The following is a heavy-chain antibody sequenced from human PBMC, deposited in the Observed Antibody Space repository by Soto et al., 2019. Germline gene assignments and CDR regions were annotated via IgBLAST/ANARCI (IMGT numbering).Heavy chain of an antibody. V-gene: IGHV1-69*06. J-gene: IGHJ5*02. CDR3: ASGEHNWFDP. CDR2: IIPIFGTA. Sequence: QVQLVQSGAEVKKPGSSVKVSCKVSGGTFSSYVVRWVRQAPGQGLEWVGGIIPIFGTANYAQKFQGRVTITADKSTSTVYMELSSLRSDDTAVYYCASGEHNWFDPWGQGTLVTVSS. CDR1: GGTFSSYV. D-gene: IGHD1-26*01.